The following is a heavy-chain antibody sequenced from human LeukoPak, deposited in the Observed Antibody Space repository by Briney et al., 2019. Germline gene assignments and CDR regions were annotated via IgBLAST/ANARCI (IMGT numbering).Heavy chain of an antibody. CDR3: ARVYLERLTAGYFDH. V-gene: IGHV3-30*02. Sequence: GGSLRLSCEASGFTFNNFGMHWVRQAPGKGLEWVAFIGYDESKKYYAESVKGRFTISRDNSKSTLYLQMNSLRDDDSTAYFCARVYLERLTAGYFDHWGQGTQVTVSP. D-gene: IGHD2-8*01. CDR1: GFTFNNFG. J-gene: IGHJ4*02. CDR2: IGYDESKK.